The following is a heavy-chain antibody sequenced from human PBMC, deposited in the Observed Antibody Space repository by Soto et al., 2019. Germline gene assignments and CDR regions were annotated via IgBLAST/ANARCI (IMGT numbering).Heavy chain of an antibody. CDR2: ISSSSSYI. CDR3: ARVAVTTSAFDI. CDR1: GFTFSSYS. D-gene: IGHD1-1*01. V-gene: IGHV3-21*01. Sequence: GGSLRFSCAASGFTFSSYSMNWVRQAPGKGLEWVSSISSSSSYIYYADSVKGRFTISRDNAKNSLYLQMNSLRAEDTAVYYCARVAVTTSAFDIWGQGTMVTVSS. J-gene: IGHJ3*02.